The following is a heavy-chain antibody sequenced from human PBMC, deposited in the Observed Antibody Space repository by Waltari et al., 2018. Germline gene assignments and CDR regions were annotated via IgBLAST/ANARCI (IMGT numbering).Heavy chain of an antibody. V-gene: IGHV3-30-3*01. CDR3: ARDLYSYGLTGPVDY. CDR2: ISYDGSNK. CDR1: GFTFSSYA. Sequence: QVQLVESGGGVVQPGRSLRLSCAASGFTFSSYAMHWVRQAPGKGLEWVAVISYDGSNKYYAESVEGRFTISRDNSKNTLYLEMNSLRAEDTAVYDCARDLYSYGLTGPVDYWGQGTLVTVSS. D-gene: IGHD5-18*01. J-gene: IGHJ4*02.